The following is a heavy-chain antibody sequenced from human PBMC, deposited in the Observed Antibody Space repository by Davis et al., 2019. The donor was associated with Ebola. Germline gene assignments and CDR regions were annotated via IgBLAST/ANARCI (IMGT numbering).Heavy chain of an antibody. J-gene: IGHJ4*02. CDR1: GFTFTSSA. V-gene: IGHV1-58*01. CDR3: AADRGIAAAGSYYFDY. Sequence: SVKVSCKASGFTFTSSAVQWVRQARGQRLEWIGWIVVGSGNTNYAQKFQERVTITRDMSTSTAYMELSSLRSEDTAVYYCAADRGIAAAGSYYFDYWGQGTLVTVSS. D-gene: IGHD6-13*01. CDR2: IVVGSGNT.